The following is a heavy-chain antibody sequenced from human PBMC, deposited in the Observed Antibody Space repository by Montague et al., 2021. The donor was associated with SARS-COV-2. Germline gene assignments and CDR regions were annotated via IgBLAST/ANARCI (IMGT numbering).Heavy chain of an antibody. D-gene: IGHD1-26*01. V-gene: IGHV3-23*01. J-gene: IGHJ4*02. CDR3: AKGGVWERRGLTTFDY. CDR1: GFTFSSYA. Sequence: SLRLFCAASGFTFSSYAMSWVRQAPGKGLEWVSTITGSGGSTYYADSVKGRFTISRDNSKKTLYLQMNSLRAEDTAVYYCAKGGVWERRGLTTFDYWGQGTLVTVSS. CDR2: ITGSGGST.